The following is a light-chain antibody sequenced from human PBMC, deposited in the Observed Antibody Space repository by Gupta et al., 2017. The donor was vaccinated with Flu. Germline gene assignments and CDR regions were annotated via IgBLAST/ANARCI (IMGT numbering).Light chain of an antibody. CDR3: QQYHNPLIT. CDR1: QDISNY. V-gene: IGKV1-33*01. J-gene: IGKJ5*01. Sequence: DIQLTQSPSSLSAFVGDRVTITCQASQDISNYINWYQQKPGKAPKLLIYAAAHLQIGVPSRFSGRGSGTDFILTISGLQPEDVATYYCQQYHNPLITFGQGTRLGIK. CDR2: AAA.